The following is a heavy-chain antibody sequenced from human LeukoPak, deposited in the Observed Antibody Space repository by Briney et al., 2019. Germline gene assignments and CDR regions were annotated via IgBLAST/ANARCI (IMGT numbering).Heavy chain of an antibody. Sequence: SETLSLTCTVSGGSISSYYWSWIRQPPGKGLEWIGEINHSGSTNYNPSLKSRVTISVDTSKNQFSLKLSSVTAADTAVYYCAIYSYYFDYWGQGTLVTVSS. J-gene: IGHJ4*02. CDR2: INHSGST. CDR3: AIYSYYFDY. D-gene: IGHD5-18*01. CDR1: GGSISSYY. V-gene: IGHV4-34*01.